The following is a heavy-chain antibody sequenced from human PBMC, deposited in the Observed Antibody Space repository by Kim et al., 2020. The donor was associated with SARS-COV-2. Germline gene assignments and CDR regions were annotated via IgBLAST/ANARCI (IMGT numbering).Heavy chain of an antibody. J-gene: IGHJ2*01. CDR1: GFTFGSYW. D-gene: IGHD2-21*02. V-gene: IGHV3-7*01. CDR3: ARDAEYCGDDFYSYWYFDL. CDR2: MKQDGSEI. Sequence: GGSLRLSCAASGFTFGSYWMTWVRQAPGKGLEWVASMKQDGSEIYYVDSVKGRFTISRDNAKNSLYLQMNSLRADDTAVYYCARDAEYCGDDFYSYWYFDLWGRGTLVTVSS.